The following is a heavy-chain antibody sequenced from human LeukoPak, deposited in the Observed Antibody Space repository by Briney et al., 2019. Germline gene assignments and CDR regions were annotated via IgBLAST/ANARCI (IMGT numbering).Heavy chain of an antibody. J-gene: IGHJ4*02. Sequence: QPGGSLRLSCAASEFTFSSYWMSWVRQAPGKGLEWVANIKQDGSEKYYVDSVKGRFTISRDNAKNSLYLQMNSLRAEDTAVYYCARPPFYYDSSGYWGQGTLVTVSS. CDR2: IKQDGSEK. V-gene: IGHV3-7*01. CDR1: EFTFSSYW. D-gene: IGHD3-22*01. CDR3: ARPPFYYDSSGY.